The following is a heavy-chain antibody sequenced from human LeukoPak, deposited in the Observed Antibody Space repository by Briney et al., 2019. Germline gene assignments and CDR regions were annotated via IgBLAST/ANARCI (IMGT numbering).Heavy chain of an antibody. D-gene: IGHD2-15*01. CDR2: ISSSSSTI. CDR1: GFTFSSYS. V-gene: IGHV3-48*04. CDR3: ARVRCSGGSCYDKPDQYYMDV. Sequence: GGSLRLSCAASGFTFSSYSMTWVRQAPGKGLEWVPYISSSSSTIYYADSVKGRFTISRDNAKNSLYLQMNSLRAEDTAVYYCARVRCSGGSCYDKPDQYYMDVWGKGTTVTVSS. J-gene: IGHJ6*03.